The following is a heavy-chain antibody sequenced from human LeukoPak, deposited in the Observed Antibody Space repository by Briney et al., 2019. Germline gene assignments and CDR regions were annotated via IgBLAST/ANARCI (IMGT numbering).Heavy chain of an antibody. D-gene: IGHD1-26*01. V-gene: IGHV1-2*02. CDR3: ARDSGSYTYPDY. CDR1: GYTFTGYY. Sequence: ASVKVSCKASGYTFTGYYMHWVRQAPGQGLEWMGWINPNSGGTNYAQKFQGRVTMTRDTSISTAYMERSRLRSDDTAVYYCARDSGSYTYPDYWGQGTLVTVSS. J-gene: IGHJ4*02. CDR2: INPNSGGT.